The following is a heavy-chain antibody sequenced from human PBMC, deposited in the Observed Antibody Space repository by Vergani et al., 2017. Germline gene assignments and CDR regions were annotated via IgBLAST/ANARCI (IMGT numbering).Heavy chain of an antibody. J-gene: IGHJ5*02. CDR1: GYTFTGYY. CDR3: AREGRIAVAHGRWFDP. D-gene: IGHD6-19*01. V-gene: IGHV1-2*02. CDR2: INPNSGGT. Sequence: QVQLVQSGAEVKKPGASVKVSCKASGYTFTGYYMHWVRQAPGQGLEWMGWINPNSGGTNYAQKFQGRVTMTRDTSISTAYMELRRLRSDDTAVYYCAREGRIAVAHGRWFDPWGQGTLVTVSS.